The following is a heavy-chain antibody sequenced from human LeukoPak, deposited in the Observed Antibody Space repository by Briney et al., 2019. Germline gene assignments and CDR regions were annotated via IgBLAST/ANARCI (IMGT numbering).Heavy chain of an antibody. CDR3: ASAHLYSSSWSPDY. CDR2: ISYDGSNK. V-gene: IGHV3-30*04. J-gene: IGHJ4*02. Sequence: GGSLRLSCAASGFTFSSYAMHWVRQAPGKGLEWVAVISYDGSNKYYADSVKGRFTISRDNSKNTLYLQMNSLRAEDTAVYYCASAHLYSSSWSPDYWGQGTLVTVSS. D-gene: IGHD6-13*01. CDR1: GFTFSSYA.